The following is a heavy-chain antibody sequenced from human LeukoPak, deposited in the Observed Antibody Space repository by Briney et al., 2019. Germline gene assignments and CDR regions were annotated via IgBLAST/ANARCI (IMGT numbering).Heavy chain of an antibody. CDR2: IQEDGKKE. CDR1: GFTFTKFW. D-gene: IGHD2-21*02. J-gene: IGHJ4*02. Sequence: PGGSLRLSCEASGFTFTKFWMSWVRQAPGKGLEWVANIQEDGKKENYVDSVRGRFTISRANAKNSIYLQMNSLRVEDTAVYYCAKDIVGGGDDYWGQGTLVIVSS. V-gene: IGHV3-7*01. CDR3: AKDIVGGGDDY.